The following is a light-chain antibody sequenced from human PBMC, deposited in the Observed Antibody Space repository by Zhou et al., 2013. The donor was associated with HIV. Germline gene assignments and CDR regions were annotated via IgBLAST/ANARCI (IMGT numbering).Light chain of an antibody. CDR1: QSISSH. CDR3: QQSYSTPLT. CDR2: AAS. J-gene: IGKJ4*01. V-gene: IGKV1-39*01. Sequence: DIQMTQSPSSLSASVGDRVTITCRASQSISSHLNWYQHKAGKAPKLLIYAASSLQSGVPSRFSGSGSGTYFTLTISSLQPEDFATYYCQQSYSTPLTFGGGTKV.